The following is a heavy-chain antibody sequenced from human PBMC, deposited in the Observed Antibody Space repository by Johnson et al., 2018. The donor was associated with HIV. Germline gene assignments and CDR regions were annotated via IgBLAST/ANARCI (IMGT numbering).Heavy chain of an antibody. CDR3: STNWGSDAFDF. CDR1: GFTFRSYS. V-gene: IGHV3-30*04. Sequence: QVQLVESGGGVVQPGRSLRLSCAGSGFTFRSYSMHWVRQAPGKGLEWVAVIAYEGTNKYYAESVKGRFTISRDNSKTTLYLQMSSLRVEDTAVYYCSTNWGSDAFDFWGQGTMVIVSS. D-gene: IGHD7-27*01. CDR2: IAYEGTNK. J-gene: IGHJ3*01.